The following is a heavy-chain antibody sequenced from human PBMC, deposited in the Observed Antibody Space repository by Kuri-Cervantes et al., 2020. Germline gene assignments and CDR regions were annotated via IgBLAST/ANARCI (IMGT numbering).Heavy chain of an antibody. CDR2: IKQDGSEK. CDR1: GFTFSSYW. Sequence: GGSLRLSCAASGFTFSSYWMSWVRQAPGKGLEWVANIKQDGSEKYYVDSVKGGFTISRDNAKNSLYLQMNSLRAEDTAVYYCARARVMYYYDSSGRIDYWGQGTLVTVSS. D-gene: IGHD3-22*01. V-gene: IGHV3-7*04. CDR3: ARARVMYYYDSSGRIDY. J-gene: IGHJ4*02.